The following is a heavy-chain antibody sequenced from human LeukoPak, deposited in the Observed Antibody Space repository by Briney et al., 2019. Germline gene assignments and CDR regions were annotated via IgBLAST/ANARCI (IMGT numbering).Heavy chain of an antibody. Sequence: PGGSLRLSCAASGFTFSNAWMSWVRQAPGKGLEWVGRIKTKTDGGTTDYAAPVKGRFTISRDDSKNTLYLQMNSLKTDDTAVYYCATSNYDFWSAYYPDYWGQGTLVTVSS. V-gene: IGHV3-15*01. CDR2: IKTKTDGGTT. CDR3: ATSNYDFWSAYYPDY. D-gene: IGHD3-3*01. CDR1: GFTFSNAW. J-gene: IGHJ4*02.